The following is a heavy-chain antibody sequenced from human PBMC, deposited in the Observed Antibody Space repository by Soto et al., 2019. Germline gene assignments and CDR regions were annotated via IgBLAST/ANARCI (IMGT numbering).Heavy chain of an antibody. CDR1: GFTFSSYA. J-gene: IGHJ4*02. V-gene: IGHV3-23*01. D-gene: IGHD3-22*01. Sequence: GGSLRLSCAASGFTFSSYAMSWVRQAPGKGLEWVSAISGSGGSTYYADSVKGRFTISRDNSKNTLYLQMNSLRAEDTAVYYCASPEYYYDSSGYYPFDYWGQGTLVTVSS. CDR3: ASPEYYYDSSGYYPFDY. CDR2: ISGSGGST.